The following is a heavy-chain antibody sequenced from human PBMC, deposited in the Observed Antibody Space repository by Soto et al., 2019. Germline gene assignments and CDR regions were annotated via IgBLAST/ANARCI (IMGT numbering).Heavy chain of an antibody. V-gene: IGHV4-31*03. J-gene: IGHJ5*02. D-gene: IGHD3-22*01. CDR1: GGSISGGGYY. CDR2: IYYSGST. CDR3: ARAESSGLVAH. Sequence: PSETLSLTCTVSGGSISGGGYYWSWIRQHPGKGLERIGYIYYSGSTYYNPSLKSRVTISVDTSKNQFSLKLSSVTAADTAVYYCARAESSGLVAHWGQGTLVTVSS.